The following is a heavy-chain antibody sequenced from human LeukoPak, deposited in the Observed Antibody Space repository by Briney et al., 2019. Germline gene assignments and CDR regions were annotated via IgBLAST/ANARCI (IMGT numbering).Heavy chain of an antibody. V-gene: IGHV1-2*02. CDR1: GYTFTGCY. CDR2: INPNSGGT. Sequence: ASVKVSCKASGYTFTGCYMHWVRQAPGQGLEWMGWINPNSGGTNYAQKFQGRVTMTRDTSISTAYMELSRLRSDDTAVYYCARDRHYDILTGYEFDPWGQGTLVAVSS. J-gene: IGHJ5*02. CDR3: ARDRHYDILTGYEFDP. D-gene: IGHD3-9*01.